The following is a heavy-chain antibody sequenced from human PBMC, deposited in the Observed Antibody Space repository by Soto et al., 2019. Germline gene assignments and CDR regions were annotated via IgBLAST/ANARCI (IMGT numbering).Heavy chain of an antibody. V-gene: IGHV1-18*01. CDR1: GYTFTSYD. CDR2: ISAYNGNT. CDR3: AKLPWADYGGIFDS. J-gene: IGHJ5*01. D-gene: IGHD4-17*01. Sequence: ASVKVSCKASGYTFTSYDINWVRQATGQGLEWMGWISAYNGNTNYAQKFQGRVTITADKSTSTAYMELSSLRSEDTAVYYCAKLPWADYGGIFDSWGQGTLVTVSS.